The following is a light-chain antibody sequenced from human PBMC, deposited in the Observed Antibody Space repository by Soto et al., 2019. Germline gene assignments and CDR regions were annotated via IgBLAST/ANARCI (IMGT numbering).Light chain of an antibody. Sequence: ETMMTQSPATLSVSPGETATLSCRASQNVYTNLAWYQQKPGQAPRLVLYGASTRATGVPARFSGSGSGTEFTLTISSLQSEDFAVYYCQQYNRWPPYTFGQGTKVEIK. CDR1: QNVYTN. CDR3: QQYNRWPPYT. V-gene: IGKV3-15*01. CDR2: GAS. J-gene: IGKJ2*01.